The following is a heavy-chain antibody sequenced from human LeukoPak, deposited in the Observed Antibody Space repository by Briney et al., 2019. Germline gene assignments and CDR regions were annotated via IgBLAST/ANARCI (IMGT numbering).Heavy chain of an antibody. CDR3: SKDAAVLTSGIAASSHEY. J-gene: IGHJ4*02. CDR2: IYSAGST. V-gene: IGHV3-66*01. D-gene: IGHD6-25*01. CDR1: GFTVSSNH. Sequence: GGSLRLSCAASGFTVSSNHMNWVRQAPGRGLEWVSVIYSAGSTYYVDSVKGRFAISRDTSKNTLYLQMNNLADEDTAVYYCSKDAAVLTSGIAASSHEYWGQGTLVTVSS.